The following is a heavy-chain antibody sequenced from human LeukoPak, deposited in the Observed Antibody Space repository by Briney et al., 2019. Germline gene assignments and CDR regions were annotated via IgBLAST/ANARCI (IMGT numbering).Heavy chain of an antibody. V-gene: IGHV4-59*01. D-gene: IGHD3-10*01. CDR3: TREVEGYSYASGRFLHFDP. J-gene: IGHJ5*02. Sequence: SETLSLTCTVSGGSISSYYWSWIRQPPGKGLEWIGYIYYSGSTNYNPSLKSRVTISVDTSKNQFSLKPSSVTAADTAVYYCTREVEGYSYASGRFLHFDPWGQGTLVTVSS. CDR2: IYYSGST. CDR1: GGSISSYY.